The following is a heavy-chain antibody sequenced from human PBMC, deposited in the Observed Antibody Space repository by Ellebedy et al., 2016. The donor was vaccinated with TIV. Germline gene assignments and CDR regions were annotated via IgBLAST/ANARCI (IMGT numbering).Heavy chain of an antibody. CDR3: SRDRSTMLLVADDAFDI. CDR1: GFTFNTYI. V-gene: IGHV3-21*01. D-gene: IGHD3-22*01. J-gene: IGHJ3*02. Sequence: GESLKISCAASGFTFNTYIMNWVRQAPGKGLEWVSSISSSSSYIYYADSVKGGLTISRDNAKNSLYLQMNSRTVEDTAVYYCSRDRSTMLLVADDAFDIWGQGTMVTVSS. CDR2: ISSSSSYI.